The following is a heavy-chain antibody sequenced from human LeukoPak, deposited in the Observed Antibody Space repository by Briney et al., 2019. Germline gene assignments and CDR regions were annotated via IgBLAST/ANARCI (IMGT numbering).Heavy chain of an antibody. D-gene: IGHD2-15*01. CDR2: INPNSGGT. Sequence: ASVKVSCKVSGYTLTELSMHWVRQAPGKGLEWMGRINPNSGGTNYAQKFQGRVAMTRDTSISTAYMELSRLRSDDTAVYYCARERAVQGYCSGGSCYINDYWGQGTLVTVSS. CDR1: GYTLTELS. V-gene: IGHV1-2*06. CDR3: ARERAVQGYCSGGSCYINDY. J-gene: IGHJ4*02.